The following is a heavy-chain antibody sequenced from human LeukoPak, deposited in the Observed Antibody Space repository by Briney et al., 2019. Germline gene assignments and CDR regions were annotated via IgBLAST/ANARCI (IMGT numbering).Heavy chain of an antibody. Sequence: SETLSLTCAVYGGSFSGYYWSWIRQPPGKGLEWIGEINHSGSTNYNPSLKSRVTISVDTSKNQFSLKLSSVTAADTAVYYCARAPGIAVADYYFDYWGQGTLVTVSS. V-gene: IGHV4-34*01. CDR3: ARAPGIAVADYYFDY. CDR1: GGSFSGYY. J-gene: IGHJ4*02. D-gene: IGHD6-19*01. CDR2: INHSGST.